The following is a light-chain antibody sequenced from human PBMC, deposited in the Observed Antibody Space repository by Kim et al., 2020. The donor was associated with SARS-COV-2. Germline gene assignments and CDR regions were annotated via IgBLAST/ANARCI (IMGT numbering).Light chain of an antibody. CDR1: SGHSSYA. V-gene: IGLV4-69*01. CDR3: QTWGTGILV. Sequence: QLVLTQSPSASASLGASVKLTCTLSSGHSSYAIAWHQQQPEKGPRYLMKLSSDGSHSKGDGIPDRFSGSSSGAERYLTISSLQSEDEADYYCQTWGTGILVFGGGTKVTVL. CDR2: LSSDGSH. J-gene: IGLJ3*02.